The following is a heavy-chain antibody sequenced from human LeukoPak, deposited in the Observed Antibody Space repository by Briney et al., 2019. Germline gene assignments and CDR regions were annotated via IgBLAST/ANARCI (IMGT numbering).Heavy chain of an antibody. V-gene: IGHV3-23*01. CDR2: ISGSGGST. Sequence: GGSLRLSCAASGFTFSSYAMSWVRQAPGKGLEWVSAISGSGGSTYYADSVKGRFTISRDNSKNTLYLQMNSLRAEDTAVYYCAKGGSRRTHRGLFDYWGQGTLVTVSS. CDR3: AKGGSRRTHRGLFDY. D-gene: IGHD2-15*01. CDR1: GFTFSSYA. J-gene: IGHJ4*02.